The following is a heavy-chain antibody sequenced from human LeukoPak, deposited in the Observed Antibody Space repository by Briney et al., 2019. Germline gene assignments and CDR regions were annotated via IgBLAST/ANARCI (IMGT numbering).Heavy chain of an antibody. V-gene: IGHV4-61*09. J-gene: IGHJ4*02. D-gene: IGHD5-18*01. CDR1: GDSISSGSFY. CDR3: ARGGYSYGFDNFDF. Sequence: SETLSLTCSVSGDSISSGSFYWTWIRQPAGKGLEWIGHFYTSGSSNYKPSLKSRVTISVDTSKNQFSPKLSSVTAADTAVYYCARGGYSYGFDNFDFWGQGTLVTVSS. CDR2: FYTSGSS.